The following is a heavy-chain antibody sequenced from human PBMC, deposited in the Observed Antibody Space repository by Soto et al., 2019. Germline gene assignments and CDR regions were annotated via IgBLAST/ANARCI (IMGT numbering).Heavy chain of an antibody. CDR3: ARQGVVVPAAIHTHTVTTGLYGTDV. J-gene: IGHJ6*02. V-gene: IGHV5-51*01. D-gene: IGHD2-2*01. CDR1: GYSFTSYW. CDR2: IYPGDSDT. Sequence: GESLKISCKGSGYSFTSYWIGCVRQMPGKGLEWMGIIYPGDSDTRYSPSFQGQVTISADKSISTAYLQWSSLKASDTAMYYCARQGVVVPAAIHTHTVTTGLYGTDVWGQGTTVTVS.